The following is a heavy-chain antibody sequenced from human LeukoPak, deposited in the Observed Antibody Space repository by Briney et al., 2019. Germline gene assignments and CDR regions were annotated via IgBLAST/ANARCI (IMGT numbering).Heavy chain of an antibody. J-gene: IGHJ4*02. D-gene: IGHD3-22*01. CDR1: GGTFSIYG. CDR2: IIPIFGTA. V-gene: IGHV1-69*13. Sequence: ASVKVSCKASGGTFSIYGISCVRRAPGQGLEWMGGIIPIFGTANYAQKFQGRVTITADESTSTAYMELSSLRSEDTAVYYCARDSNAYYYDSSGYYEVDYWGQGTLVTVSS. CDR3: ARDSNAYYYDSSGYYEVDY.